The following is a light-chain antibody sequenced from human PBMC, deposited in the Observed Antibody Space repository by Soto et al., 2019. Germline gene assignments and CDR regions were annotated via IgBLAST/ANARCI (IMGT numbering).Light chain of an antibody. Sequence: LSASVGDTVTITCRASQGTSSYLAWFQQKPGRAPKLLIYGASTLQSGVPARFSGSGSGTDFTLTISSLQPDDFATYYCQPYNSDSRTFGQGTKVDIK. J-gene: IGKJ1*01. V-gene: IGKV1-16*01. CDR3: QPYNSDSRT. CDR1: QGTSSY. CDR2: GAS.